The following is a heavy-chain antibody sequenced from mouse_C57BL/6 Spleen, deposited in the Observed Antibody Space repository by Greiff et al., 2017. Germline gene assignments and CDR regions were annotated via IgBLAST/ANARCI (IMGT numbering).Heavy chain of an antibody. CDR2: INPNNGGT. CDR1: GYTFTDYY. V-gene: IGHV1-26*01. Sequence: VQLKESGPELVKPGASVKISCKASGYTFTDYYMNWVKQSHGQSLEWIGDINPNNGGTSYNQKFTGKATLTVDKSSSTAYMELRSLTSEDSAVYYCARGTLIYYDYDGFAYWGQGTLGTVSA. J-gene: IGHJ3*01. CDR3: ARGTLIYYDYDGFAY. D-gene: IGHD2-4*01.